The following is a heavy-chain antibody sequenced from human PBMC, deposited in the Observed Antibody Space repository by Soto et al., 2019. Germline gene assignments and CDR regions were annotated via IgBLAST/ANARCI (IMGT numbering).Heavy chain of an antibody. Sequence: QVPLVQSGAEVKKPGASVKVSCKASGYTFTNYGINWVRQAPGQGLEWMGWISAYNGNTNYAQKLQGRVTMTTDTSTSTAYMELRSLRSDDTAVYYCARDRLPGRYCSGGSCYTDWFDPWGQGTLVTVSS. CDR1: GYTFTNYG. D-gene: IGHD2-15*01. CDR2: ISAYNGNT. CDR3: ARDRLPGRYCSGGSCYTDWFDP. J-gene: IGHJ5*02. V-gene: IGHV1-18*01.